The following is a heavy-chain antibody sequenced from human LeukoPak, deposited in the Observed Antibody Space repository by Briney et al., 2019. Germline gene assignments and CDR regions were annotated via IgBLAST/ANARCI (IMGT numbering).Heavy chain of an antibody. J-gene: IGHJ4*02. Sequence: GSLRLSCAASGFTFSSYSMNWVRQAPGKGLEWVSSISSSSYIYYADSVKGRFTISRDNAKNSLYLQMNSLRAEDTAVYYCAKTTVTTPGDDYWGQGTLVTVSS. CDR3: AKTTVTTPGDDY. CDR2: ISSSSYI. D-gene: IGHD4-17*01. V-gene: IGHV3-21*01. CDR1: GFTFSSYS.